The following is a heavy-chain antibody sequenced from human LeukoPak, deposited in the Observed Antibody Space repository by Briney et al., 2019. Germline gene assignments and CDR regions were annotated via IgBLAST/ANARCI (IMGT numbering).Heavy chain of an antibody. D-gene: IGHD2-21*01. CDR1: GLTFRNYG. CDR2: ISGSGDST. CDR3: ARGPYGY. V-gene: IGHV3-23*01. J-gene: IGHJ4*02. Sequence: GGSLRLSCAASGLTFRNYGMNWVRQPTGKGLEWVSAISGSGDSTYHADSVRGWFTVSRDNSKNTLYLQMNILRAEDTAVYYCARGPYGYWGQGTLVTVSS.